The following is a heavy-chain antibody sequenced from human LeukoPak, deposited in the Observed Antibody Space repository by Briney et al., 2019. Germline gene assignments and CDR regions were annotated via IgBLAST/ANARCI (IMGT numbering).Heavy chain of an antibody. CDR3: ARGSGYSYGGFDP. V-gene: IGHV1-2*06. J-gene: IGHJ5*02. CDR2: INPNSGGT. CDR1: GYTFTGYY. Sequence: GASVKVSCKASGYTFTGYYMHWVRQAPGQGLEWMGRINPNSGGTNYAQKFQGRVTMTRDTSISTAYMELSRLRSDDTAVYYCARGSGYSYGGFDPWGLGTLVTVSS. D-gene: IGHD5-18*01.